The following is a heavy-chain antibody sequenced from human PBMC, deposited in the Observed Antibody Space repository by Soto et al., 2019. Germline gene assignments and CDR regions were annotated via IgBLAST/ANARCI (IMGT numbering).Heavy chain of an antibody. V-gene: IGHV4-28*03. CDR1: GYSISSSNW. J-gene: IGHJ2*01. CDR3: EKAPAGTTNNWYFDL. CDR2: IYYSGST. D-gene: IGHD6-13*01. Sequence: QVQLQESGPGLVKPSDTLSLTCAVSGYSISSSNWWGWIRQPPGKGLAWIGYIYYSGSTYYNPSLKSRVTTSVDTSKNLISLQLSSVTAVDTAVYYCEKAPAGTTNNWYFDLWGRGTLVTVSS.